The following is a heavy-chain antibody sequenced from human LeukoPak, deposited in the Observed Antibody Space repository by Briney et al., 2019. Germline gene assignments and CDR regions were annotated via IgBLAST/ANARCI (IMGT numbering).Heavy chain of an antibody. CDR3: ARALGRLNRYYYYYMDV. Sequence: ASVKVSCKASGYTFTSYAMNWVRQAPGQGLEWMGWINTNTGNPTYAQGFTGRFVFSLDTSVSTAYLQIGSLKAEDTAVYYCARALGRLNRYYYYYMDVWGKGTTVTVSS. CDR1: GYTFTSYA. D-gene: IGHD2-15*01. CDR2: INTNTGNP. J-gene: IGHJ6*03. V-gene: IGHV7-4-1*01.